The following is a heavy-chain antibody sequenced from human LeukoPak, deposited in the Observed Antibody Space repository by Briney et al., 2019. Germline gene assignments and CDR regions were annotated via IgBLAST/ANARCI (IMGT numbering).Heavy chain of an antibody. CDR1: GFTFSSYA. J-gene: IGHJ3*02. V-gene: IGHV3-23*01. D-gene: IGHD3-10*01. CDR2: FGSSGNT. CDR3: ARGRGAANDAFDI. Sequence: PGGSLRLSCAASGFTFSSYAMSWVRQAPGKGLEWVSTFGSSGNTYYADSVKGRFTISRDNSKNTLYLHMNSLEPEDTAVYYCARGRGAANDAFDIWGQGTMVTVSS.